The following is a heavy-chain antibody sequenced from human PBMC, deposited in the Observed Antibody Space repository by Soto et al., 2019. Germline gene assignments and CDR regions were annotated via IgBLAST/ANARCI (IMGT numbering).Heavy chain of an antibody. CDR1: GYTFTSYG. D-gene: IGHD3-3*01. J-gene: IGHJ4*02. CDR3: ARAPTIFGVVIIDY. CDR2: ISAYNGNT. V-gene: IGHV1-18*01. Sequence: GASVKVSCKASGYTFTSYGISWVRQAPGQGLEWMGWISAYNGNTNYAQKLQGRVTMTTDTSTSTAYMELRSLRSDDTAVYYCARAPTIFGVVIIDYWGQGTLVTVSS.